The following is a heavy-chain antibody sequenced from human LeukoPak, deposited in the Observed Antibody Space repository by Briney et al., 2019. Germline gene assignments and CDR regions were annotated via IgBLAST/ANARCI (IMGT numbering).Heavy chain of an antibody. Sequence: PGGSLRLSCAASGFNFSNFGMHWVRQAPGKGLEWMAFIRFDGSNKFFADSVKGRFTISRDNSKNTLYVQMNSLRTEDTAVYYCAKADYYDSSGCPGYWGQGTLVTVSS. CDR3: AKADYYDSSGCPGY. V-gene: IGHV3-30*02. J-gene: IGHJ4*02. CDR2: IRFDGSNK. CDR1: GFNFSNFG. D-gene: IGHD3-22*01.